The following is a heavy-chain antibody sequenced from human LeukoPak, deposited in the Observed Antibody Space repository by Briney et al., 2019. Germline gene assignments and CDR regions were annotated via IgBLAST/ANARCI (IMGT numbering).Heavy chain of an antibody. CDR3: AKDQADSNSYFTAVN. D-gene: IGHD3-22*01. CDR1: GFAFSSYA. J-gene: IGHJ4*02. CDR2: IRGSGSRT. Sequence: GGSLRLSRAASGFAFSSYAMSWVRQTPGKGLEWVSAIRGSGSRTYYADSVKGRFTISRDNSKNTLSLQMNSLRVEDTAVYYCAKDQADSNSYFTAVNGGQGTQVTVSS. V-gene: IGHV3-23*01.